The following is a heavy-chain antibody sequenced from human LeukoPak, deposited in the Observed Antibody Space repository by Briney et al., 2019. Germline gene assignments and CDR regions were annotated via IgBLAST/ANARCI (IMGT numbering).Heavy chain of an antibody. CDR1: TSR. D-gene: IGHD3-22*01. CDR2: IGTYGGDT. CDR3: ARDLWNFYDDSGYNRDFDS. Sequence: ASVKVSCKATSRISWVRQAPGQGLEWMGWIGTYGGDTYYAQKFQGRITVTTDTSTGTVYMELRNLRSDDTAAYYCARDLWNFYDDSGYNRDFDSWGQGTLVTVSS. V-gene: IGHV1-18*01. J-gene: IGHJ5*01.